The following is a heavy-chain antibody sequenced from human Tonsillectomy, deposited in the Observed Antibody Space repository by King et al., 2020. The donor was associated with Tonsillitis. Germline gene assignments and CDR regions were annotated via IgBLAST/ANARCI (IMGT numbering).Heavy chain of an antibody. J-gene: IGHJ4*02. CDR3: TVAGDDFWGGYIDS. V-gene: IGHV3-7*01. CDR2: IKQDGSEK. D-gene: IGHD3-3*01. Sequence: VQLVESGGGLVQPGGSLRLSCAASGFTFSSYWLTWVRQAPGKGLEWVANIKQDGSEKYYVDSVKGRFTISRDNAKNSLYLQMNSLRAEDTAVYYCTVAGDDFWGGYIDSWVQGTLVTVSS. CDR1: GFTFSSYW.